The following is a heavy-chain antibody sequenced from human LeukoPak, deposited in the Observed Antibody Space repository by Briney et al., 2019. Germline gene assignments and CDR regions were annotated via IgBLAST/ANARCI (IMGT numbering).Heavy chain of an antibody. CDR1: GFAFHNYA. CDR2: INWNSDTK. Sequence: GGSLRLSCVGSGFAFHNYAMHWVRRPPGKGLEWVSAINWNSDTKAYADSVKGRFTISRDRARNSLYLQMDSLRPEDTALYYCAKDTGGNGAYFYTMDVWGQGTSVTVSS. CDR3: AKDTGGNGAYFYTMDV. V-gene: IGHV3-9*01. D-gene: IGHD4-23*01. J-gene: IGHJ6*02.